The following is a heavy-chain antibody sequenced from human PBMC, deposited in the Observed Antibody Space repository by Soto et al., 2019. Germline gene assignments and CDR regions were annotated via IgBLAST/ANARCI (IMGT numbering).Heavy chain of an antibody. D-gene: IGHD1-1*01. CDR2: IFHSGLT. CDR1: GDSISSSHW. J-gene: IGHJ4*02. CDR3: ARQLERGDLPEGFEY. Sequence: QVQLQESGPGLVKPSGTLSLTCAVSGDSISSSHWWSWVRQPPGKGLEWIGEIFHSGLTHYNPSLKSPLTMSVDKSKNQFSLELTSVTAADPAVYYCARQLERGDLPEGFEYWGQGMLATVSS. V-gene: IGHV4-4*02.